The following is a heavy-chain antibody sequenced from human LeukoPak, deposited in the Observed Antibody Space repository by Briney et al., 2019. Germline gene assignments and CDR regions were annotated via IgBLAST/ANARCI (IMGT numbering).Heavy chain of an antibody. CDR2: INPGGSST. J-gene: IGHJ5*02. CDR3: ARYVGYCSATTCRGNWFDP. V-gene: IGHV1-46*01. CDR1: GYTFTSYY. D-gene: IGHD2-2*01. Sequence: ASVKVSCKASGYTFTSYYMHWVRQAPGQGLEWVGLINPGGSSTNYAQKFQGRVTLTRDTSTSTVYMELSSLRSGDTAVYYCARYVGYCSATTCRGNWFDPWGQGTLVTVSS.